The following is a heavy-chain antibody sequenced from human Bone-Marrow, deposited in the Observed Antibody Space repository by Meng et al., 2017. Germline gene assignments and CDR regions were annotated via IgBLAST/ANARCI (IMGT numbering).Heavy chain of an antibody. J-gene: IGHJ4*02. D-gene: IGHD3-10*01. CDR1: GFTFSSYG. V-gene: IGHV3-30*18. CDR2: ISYDGSNK. Sequence: VQLVESGGGVVQPGRSLRLSCAASGFTFSSYGMHWVRQAPGKGLEWVAVISYDGSNKYYADSVKGRFTISRDNSKNTLYLQMNSLRAEDTAVYYCAKDELWFGELPSIDYWGQGTLVTVSS. CDR3: AKDELWFGELPSIDY.